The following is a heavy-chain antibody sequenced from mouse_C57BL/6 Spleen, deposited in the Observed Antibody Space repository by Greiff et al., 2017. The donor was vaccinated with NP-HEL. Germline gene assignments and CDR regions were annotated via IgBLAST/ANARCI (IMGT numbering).Heavy chain of an antibody. J-gene: IGHJ3*01. CDR3: ARERDGYPWFAY. Sequence: VQLQQSGAELVKPGASVKLSCKASGYTFTSYWMQWVKQRPGQGLEWIGEIDPSDSYTNYNQKFKGKATLTVDTSSSTAYMQLSSLTSEDSAVYYCARERDGYPWFAYWGQGTLVTVSA. CDR1: GYTFTSYW. V-gene: IGHV1-50*01. CDR2: IDPSDSYT. D-gene: IGHD2-3*01.